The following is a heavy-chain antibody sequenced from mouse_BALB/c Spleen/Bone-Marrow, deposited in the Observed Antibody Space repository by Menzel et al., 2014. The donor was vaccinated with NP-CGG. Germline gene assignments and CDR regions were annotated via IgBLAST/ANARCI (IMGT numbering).Heavy chain of an antibody. CDR3: ARSGDGYYGYFDV. CDR1: GYTFXSYD. D-gene: IGHD2-3*01. V-gene: IGHV1S56*01. J-gene: IGHJ1*01. CDR2: INPGDGSA. Sequence: VKLMESGPELVKPGTLVKMSCKASGYTFXSYDINWVKQRPGQGLELIGWINPGDGSAKYNEKFKGKATLTADKSSSTAYMQLSSLTSENTAVYFCARSGDGYYGYFDVWGAGTMVTVSS.